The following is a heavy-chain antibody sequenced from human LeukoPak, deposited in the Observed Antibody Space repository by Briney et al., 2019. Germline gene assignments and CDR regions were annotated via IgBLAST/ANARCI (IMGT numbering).Heavy chain of an antibody. CDR2: INPNSGGT. J-gene: IGHJ3*02. D-gene: IGHD2-15*01. V-gene: IGHV1-2*06. CDR1: GYTFTGYY. Sequence: GASVKVSCKASGYTFTGYYMHWVRQAPGQGLEWMGRINPNSGGTNYAQKFQGRVTMTRDTSISTAYMELSRQRSDDTAVYYCASLDIVVVVAATQEDAFDIWGQGTMVTVSS. CDR3: ASLDIVVVVAATQEDAFDI.